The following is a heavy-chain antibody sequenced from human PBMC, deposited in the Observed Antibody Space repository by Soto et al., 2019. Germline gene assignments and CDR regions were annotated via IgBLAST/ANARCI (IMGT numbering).Heavy chain of an antibody. D-gene: IGHD2-21*02. CDR3: ARRALVVVTAIPYYFDY. CDR2: IYHSGST. Sequence: SETLSLTCAVSGGSISSSNWWSWVRQPPGKGLEWIGEIYHSGSTNYNPSLKSRVTIPVDKSKNQFSLKLSSVTAADTAVYYCARRALVVVTAIPYYFDYWGQGTLVTAPQ. J-gene: IGHJ4*02. V-gene: IGHV4-4*02. CDR1: GGSISSSNW.